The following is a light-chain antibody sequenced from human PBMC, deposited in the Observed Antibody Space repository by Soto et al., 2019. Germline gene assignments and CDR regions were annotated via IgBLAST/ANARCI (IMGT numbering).Light chain of an antibody. CDR3: QQYKNWPL. Sequence: MTQSPAILSVFSGESGTLSCRASQSVNSNYLAWYQQHPGQPPRLLIYGISTRATGIPARFSGSGSGTEFSLTISSLQSEDFAVYCCQQYKNWPLFGQGTRLEI. CDR2: GIS. CDR1: QSVNSN. J-gene: IGKJ5*01. V-gene: IGKV3-15*01.